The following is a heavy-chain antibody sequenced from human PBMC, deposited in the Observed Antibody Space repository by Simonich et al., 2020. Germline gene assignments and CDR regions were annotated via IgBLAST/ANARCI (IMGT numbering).Heavy chain of an antibody. CDR2: IRGSGGST. D-gene: IGHD1-7*01. J-gene: IGHJ4*02. CDR3: AKRSGVSITGTFDY. V-gene: IGHV3-23*01. CDR1: GFTFSSYA. Sequence: EVQLLESGGGLVQPGGSLRLSCAASGFTFSSYAMSGVRQAPGKGLEWVSAIRGSGGSTYYADSVKGRFTISRDNSKNTLYLQMNSLRAEDTAVYYCAKRSGVSITGTFDYWGQGTLVTVSS.